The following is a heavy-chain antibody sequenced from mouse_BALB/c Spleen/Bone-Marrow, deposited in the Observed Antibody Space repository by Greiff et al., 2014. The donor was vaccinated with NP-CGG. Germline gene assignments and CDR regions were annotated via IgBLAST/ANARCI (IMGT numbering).Heavy chain of an antibody. CDR1: GYTFSSYW. J-gene: IGHJ3*01. D-gene: IGHD2-3*01. Sequence: QVQLQQSGAELMKPGASVKISCKASGYTFSSYWIKWVKQRPGHGLEWIGEILPGSGSTYYHEKFKDRATFTADTSSNTAYMQLSSLMSEESAVYYCARGGYDTSIFAYWGQGTLVTVSA. CDR2: ILPGSGST. V-gene: IGHV1-9*01. CDR3: ARGGYDTSIFAY.